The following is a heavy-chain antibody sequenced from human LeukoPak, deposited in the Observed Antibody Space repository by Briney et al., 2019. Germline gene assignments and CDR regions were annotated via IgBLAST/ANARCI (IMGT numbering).Heavy chain of an antibody. D-gene: IGHD1-1*01. V-gene: IGHV4-34*01. CDR3: ARVSWSPGTSYYYMDV. Sequence: SETLSLTCAVYGGSFSGYYWSWIRQPPGKGLEWIGEISPSGTTIYNPSLKSRVTISVDTSNNQFSLKLSSVTAADTAVYYCARVSWSPGTSYYYMDVWGKGTTVTVSS. CDR2: ISPSGTT. CDR1: GGSFSGYY. J-gene: IGHJ6*03.